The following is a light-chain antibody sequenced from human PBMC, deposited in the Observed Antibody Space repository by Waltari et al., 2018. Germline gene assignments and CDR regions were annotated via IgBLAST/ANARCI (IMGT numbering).Light chain of an antibody. CDR1: TSDVGAYNY. CDR2: DVS. Sequence: QSALTQPPSVSGSPGQSVPISSTGTTSDVGAYNYVSWYQQHPGKAPKMMISDVSQRPSGVPDRFSGSKSANTASLTISGLQAEDEADYYCCSYAGEYIWVFGGGTKLTVL. V-gene: IGLV2-11*01. J-gene: IGLJ2*01. CDR3: CSYAGEYIWV.